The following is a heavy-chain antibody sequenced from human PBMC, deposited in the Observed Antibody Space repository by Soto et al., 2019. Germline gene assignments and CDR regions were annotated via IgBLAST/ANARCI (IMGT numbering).Heavy chain of an antibody. CDR1: GGSISSSSYY. V-gene: IGHV4-39*01. CDR3: ERLFRAPYYFDY. J-gene: IGHJ4*02. CDR2: IYYSGST. D-gene: IGHD3-10*01. Sequence: SETLSLTCTVSGGSISSSSYYWGWIRQPPGKGLEWIGSIYYSGSTYYNPSLKSRVTISVDTSKNQFSLKLSSVTAADTAVYYCERLFRAPYYFDYWGQGTLVTVSS.